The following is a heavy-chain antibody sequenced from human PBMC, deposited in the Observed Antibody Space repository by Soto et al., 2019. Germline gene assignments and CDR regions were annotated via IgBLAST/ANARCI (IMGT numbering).Heavy chain of an antibody. J-gene: IGHJ5*02. CDR1: GGSISSYY. V-gene: IGHV4-39*01. CDR3: ARQDIAVVVAAKRINWFDP. CDR2: IYYSGST. D-gene: IGHD2-15*01. Sequence: SETLSLTCTVSGGSISSYYWGWIRQPPGKGLEWIGSIYYSGSTYYNPSLKSRVTISVDTSKNQFSLKLSSVTAADTAVYYCARQDIAVVVAAKRINWFDPWGQGTLVTVSS.